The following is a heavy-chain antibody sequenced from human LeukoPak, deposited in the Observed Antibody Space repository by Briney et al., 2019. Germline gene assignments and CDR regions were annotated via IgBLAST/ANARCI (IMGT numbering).Heavy chain of an antibody. CDR3: ARDSWDLNKWFGP. Sequence: GGSLRLSCAASGFTVSSNYMSWVRQAPGKGLEWVSVIYSGGSTYYADSVKGRFTISRDNSKSTLYLQINSLRSDDTAVYYCARDSWDLNKWFGPWGQGTLVTVSS. CDR1: GFTVSSNY. J-gene: IGHJ5*02. V-gene: IGHV3-53*05. CDR2: IYSGGST. D-gene: IGHD1-26*01.